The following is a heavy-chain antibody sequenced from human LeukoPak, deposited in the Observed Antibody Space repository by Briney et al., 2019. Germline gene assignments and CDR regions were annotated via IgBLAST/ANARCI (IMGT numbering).Heavy chain of an antibody. CDR2: IYYSGST. J-gene: IGHJ3*02. CDR1: GGSISTYY. V-gene: IGHV4-59*08. Sequence: PSETLSLTCTVSGGSISTYYWSWIRQPPGKGLEWIGYIYYSGSTNYNPSLNSRVTISVDTSKNQFSLKLSSVTAAGTAVYYCARHTAVGGNVAFDIWGHGTMVTVSP. D-gene: IGHD4-23*01. CDR3: ARHTAVGGNVAFDI.